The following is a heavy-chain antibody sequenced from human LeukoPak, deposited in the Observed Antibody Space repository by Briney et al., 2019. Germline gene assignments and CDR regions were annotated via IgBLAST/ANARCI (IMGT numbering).Heavy chain of an antibody. Sequence: GGSLRLSCAASGFSFNYYAMHWVRPAPGKGLEWVAVISYDGRNEYYADSVKGRFTISRDNSENTLFLQMNSLKPEDTAVYYCAKVQATLTVAGTGLDYWGQGTLVTVTS. J-gene: IGHJ4*02. V-gene: IGHV3-30*18. CDR1: GFSFNYYA. CDR2: ISYDGRNE. D-gene: IGHD6-19*01. CDR3: AKVQATLTVAGTGLDY.